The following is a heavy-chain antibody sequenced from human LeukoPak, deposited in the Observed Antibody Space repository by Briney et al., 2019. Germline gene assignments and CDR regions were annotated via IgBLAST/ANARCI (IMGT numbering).Heavy chain of an antibody. V-gene: IGHV3-11*01. CDR3: AFPWGSSWFYSDC. Sequence: GGSLRLSCATSGFTFSDYHMNWIRQAPGKGLEWVSYISSSGGIIYYADSVKGRFTISRDNTKNSLYLQMNSLRAEDTAVYYRAFPWGSSWFYSDCWGQGTLVTVSS. CDR2: ISSSGGII. CDR1: GFTFSDYH. J-gene: IGHJ4*01. D-gene: IGHD6-13*01.